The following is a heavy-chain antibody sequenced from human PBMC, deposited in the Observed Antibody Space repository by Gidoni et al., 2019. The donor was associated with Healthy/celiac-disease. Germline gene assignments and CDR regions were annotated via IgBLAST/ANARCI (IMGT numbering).Heavy chain of an antibody. CDR1: GYTLTELT. CDR3: GTTNYYDSSGYYSFRY. V-gene: IGHV1-24*01. Sequence: QLVPSGAAEKKPGASGKGRWKVFGYTLTELTMQWVRQAPGKGLEWMGGFDPEDGETIYAQKFQGRVTMTEDTSTDTAYMELSSLRSEDTAVYYCGTTNYYDSSGYYSFRYWGQGTLVTVSS. D-gene: IGHD3-22*01. J-gene: IGHJ4*02. CDR2: FDPEDGET.